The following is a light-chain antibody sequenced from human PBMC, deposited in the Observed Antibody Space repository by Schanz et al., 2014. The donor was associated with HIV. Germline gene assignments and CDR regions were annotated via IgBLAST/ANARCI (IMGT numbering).Light chain of an antibody. CDR3: QQRSV. CDR1: QSVSSY. Sequence: EIVLTQSPATLSLSPGARATLSCRASQSVSSYLAWYQQKPGQAPRPLIYDASNRATGIPARFSGSGSGTDFTLTISSLEPEDFAVYYCQQRSVFGGGTKVEIK. V-gene: IGKV3-11*01. CDR2: DAS. J-gene: IGKJ4*01.